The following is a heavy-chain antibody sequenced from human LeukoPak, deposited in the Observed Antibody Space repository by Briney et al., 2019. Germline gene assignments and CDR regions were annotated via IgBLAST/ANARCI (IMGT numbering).Heavy chain of an antibody. CDR1: GGSFSGYY. V-gene: IGHV4-34*01. CDR3: ARGRYCSSTSCYYDFDY. CDR2: INHSGST. J-gene: IGHJ4*02. Sequence: PSETLSLTCAVYGGSFSGYYWSWIRQPPGKGLEWIGEINHSGSTNYNPSLKSRVTISVDTSKNQFSLKLSSATAADTAVYYCARGRYCSSTSCYYDFDYWGQGTLVTVSS. D-gene: IGHD2-2*01.